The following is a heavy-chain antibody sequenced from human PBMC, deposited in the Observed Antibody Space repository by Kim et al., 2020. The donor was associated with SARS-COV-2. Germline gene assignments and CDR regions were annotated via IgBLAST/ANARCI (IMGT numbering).Heavy chain of an antibody. CDR1: GGSFSGYY. CDR3: ARVRGVART. D-gene: IGHD3-3*01. J-gene: IGHJ5*02. V-gene: IGHV4-34*01. CDR2: INHSGST. Sequence: SETLSLTCAVYGGSFSGYYWSWIRQPPGKGLEWIGEINHSGSTNYNPSLKSRVTISVDTSKNQFSLKLSSVTAADTAVYYCARVRGVARTWGQGTLVTVSS.